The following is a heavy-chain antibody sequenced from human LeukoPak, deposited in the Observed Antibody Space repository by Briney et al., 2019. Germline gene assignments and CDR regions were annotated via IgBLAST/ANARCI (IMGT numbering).Heavy chain of an antibody. Sequence: SETLSLTCNVSGDSMSSGYHWGWVRQPPGKGLEWIGTLLYTGSAFYNPSLQSRVAMSVDTSRNQFSLSLKAVTAADTAVFYCARLRLSKLERRTPHFLFELWGRGTLVTVSS. CDR2: LLYTGSA. CDR1: GDSMSSGYH. CDR3: ARLRLSKLERRTPHFLFEL. V-gene: IGHV4-38-2*02. D-gene: IGHD2/OR15-2a*01. J-gene: IGHJ2*01.